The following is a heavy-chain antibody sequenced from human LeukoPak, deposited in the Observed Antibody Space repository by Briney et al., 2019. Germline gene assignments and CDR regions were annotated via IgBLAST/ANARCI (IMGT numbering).Heavy chain of an antibody. CDR3: ARRGYSYGYGMDV. J-gene: IGHJ6*02. V-gene: IGHV5-51*01. Sequence: GESLRISCKGSGYSFTIYWIGWVRQMPGKGLEWMGIIYPGDSDTRYSPSFQGQVTISADKSISTAYLQWSSLKASDTAMYYCARRGYSYGYGMDVWGQGTTVTVSS. D-gene: IGHD5-18*01. CDR1: GYSFTIYW. CDR2: IYPGDSDT.